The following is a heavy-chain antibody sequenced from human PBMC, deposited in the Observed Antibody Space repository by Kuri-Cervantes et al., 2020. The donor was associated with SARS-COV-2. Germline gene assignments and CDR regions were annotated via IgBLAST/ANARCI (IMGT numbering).Heavy chain of an antibody. Sequence: GGSLRLSFAASGFTVSSNYMSCVRQAPGKGLEWVSVIYNGGSTYYADSVKGRFTISRDNSKNTLYLQMNSPRAEDTAVYYCAKDRPLYGDYGFDYWGQGTLVTVSS. CDR2: IYNGGST. J-gene: IGHJ4*02. CDR1: GFTVSSNY. CDR3: AKDRPLYGDYGFDY. V-gene: IGHV3-53*01. D-gene: IGHD4-17*01.